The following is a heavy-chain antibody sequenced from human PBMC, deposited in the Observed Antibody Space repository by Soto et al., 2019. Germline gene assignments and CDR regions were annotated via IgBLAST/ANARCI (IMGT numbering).Heavy chain of an antibody. V-gene: IGHV4-30-4*01. CDR3: XXXXXKWKDYYYYGMDV. Sequence: QVQLQESGPGLVKPSQTLSLTCTVSGGSISSGDDFWTWIRQPPGKGLEWIGYIYYSGSTYYNPSLKSRPXMXXXXXXXXXXXXXXXXXXXXXXXXXXXXXXXKWKDYYYYGMDVWGQGTTVTVSS. CDR2: IYYSGST. J-gene: IGHJ6*02. D-gene: IGHD1-20*01. CDR1: GGSISSGDDF.